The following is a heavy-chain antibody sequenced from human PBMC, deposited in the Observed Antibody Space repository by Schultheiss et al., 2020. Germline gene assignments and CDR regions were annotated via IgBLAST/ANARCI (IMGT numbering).Heavy chain of an antibody. CDR3: TRDGEDGALNYMDV. CDR1: GFTFSNAW. J-gene: IGHJ6*03. Sequence: GGSLRLSCAASGFTFSNAWMNWVRQAPGKGLEWVGRIKSKTDGGTTDYAAPVKGRFTISRDDSKNTLYLQMNSLKTEDTAVYYCTRDGEDGALNYMDVWGKGTTVTVSS. CDR2: IKSKTDGGTT. D-gene: IGHD2-21*01. V-gene: IGHV3-15*07.